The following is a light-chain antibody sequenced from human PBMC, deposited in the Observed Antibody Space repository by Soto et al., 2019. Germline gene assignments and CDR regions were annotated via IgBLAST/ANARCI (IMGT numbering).Light chain of an antibody. Sequence: DIVMTQSPLSLPVTPGEPASISCRSSQSLLYGAGYMYVDWYLQKPGQPPQLLIFLGSNRASGVPDRFSGSVSGTDCTLKISRVETEDVGVYYCMQTLQTPYTFGQGTKLEIK. CDR2: LGS. CDR3: MQTLQTPYT. J-gene: IGKJ2*01. CDR1: QSLLYGAGYMY. V-gene: IGKV2-28*01.